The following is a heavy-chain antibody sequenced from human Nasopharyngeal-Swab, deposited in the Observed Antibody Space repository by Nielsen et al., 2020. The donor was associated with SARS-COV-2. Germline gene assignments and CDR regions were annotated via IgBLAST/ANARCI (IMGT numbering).Heavy chain of an antibody. Sequence: GESLKISCAASGFTFSSYGMHWVRQAPGKGLEWMAVISYDGSNKYYADSVKGRFTISRDNAKNSLYLQMNSLRAEDTAAYYCARDGATVIGYYYYYMDVWGKGTTVTVSS. CDR2: ISYDGSNK. D-gene: IGHD4-11*01. CDR1: GFTFSSYG. V-gene: IGHV3-30*03. CDR3: ARDGATVIGYYYYYMDV. J-gene: IGHJ6*03.